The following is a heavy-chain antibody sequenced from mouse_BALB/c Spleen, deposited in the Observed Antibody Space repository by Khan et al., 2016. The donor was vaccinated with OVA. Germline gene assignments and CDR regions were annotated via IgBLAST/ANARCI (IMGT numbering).Heavy chain of an antibody. CDR2: IDPENGNT. V-gene: IGHV14-1*02. Sequence: VQLKESGAELVRPWALVKLSCKASGFNIKDYYMYWVKQRPEQGLEWIGWIDPENGNTIYDPKFQGKASITADTSSNTAYLQLSSLTSEDTAVYYCARRGYGNYWFAYWGQGTLVTVSA. CDR1: GFNIKDYY. D-gene: IGHD2-1*01. J-gene: IGHJ3*01. CDR3: ARRGYGNYWFAY.